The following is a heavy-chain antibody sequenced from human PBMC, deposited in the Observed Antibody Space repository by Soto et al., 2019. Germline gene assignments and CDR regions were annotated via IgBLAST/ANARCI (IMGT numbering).Heavy chain of an antibody. J-gene: IGHJ6*02. CDR2: IYYSGST. Sequence: SETLSLTCTVSGGSISSSSYYWGWIRQPPGKGLEWIGSIYYSGSTYYNPSLKSRVTISVDTSKNQFSLKLSSVTAADTAVYYCAALGYYDSSGYPYYYYGMDVWGQGTTVTVSS. V-gene: IGHV4-39*01. CDR3: AALGYYDSSGYPYYYYGMDV. D-gene: IGHD3-22*01. CDR1: GGSISSSSYY.